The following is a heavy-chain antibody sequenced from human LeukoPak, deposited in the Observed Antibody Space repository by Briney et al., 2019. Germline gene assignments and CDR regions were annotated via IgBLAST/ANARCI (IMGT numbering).Heavy chain of an antibody. D-gene: IGHD5-18*01. Sequence: PGGSLRLSCAVSGVSSSDLNIGSGCQAPGKGLEWVSYISSSGSAIYYADSVKGRFTISRDNAKNSLYLQMNSLRAEDTAVYYCARYSYGKLAYWGQGTLVTVSS. CDR1: GVSSSDLN. CDR2: ISSSGSAI. J-gene: IGHJ4*02. CDR3: ARYSYGKLAY. V-gene: IGHV3-11*04.